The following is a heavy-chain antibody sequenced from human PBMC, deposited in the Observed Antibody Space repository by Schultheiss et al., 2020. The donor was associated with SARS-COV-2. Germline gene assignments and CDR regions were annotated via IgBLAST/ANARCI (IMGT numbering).Heavy chain of an antibody. V-gene: IGHV3-7*03. J-gene: IGHJ6*03. Sequence: GGSLRLSCAASGFTFSSYWMSWVRQAPGKGLEWVANIKQDGSEKYYVDSVKGRFTISRDNSKNTLYLQMNSLRAEDTAIYYCTPYCSGGSCYDYFYYYMGVWGQGSTVTVAS. D-gene: IGHD2-15*01. CDR2: IKQDGSEK. CDR1: GFTFSSYW. CDR3: TPYCSGGSCYDYFYYYMGV.